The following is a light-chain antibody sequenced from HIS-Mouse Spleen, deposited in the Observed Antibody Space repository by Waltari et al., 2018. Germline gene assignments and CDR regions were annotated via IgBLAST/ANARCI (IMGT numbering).Light chain of an antibody. CDR3: AAWDDSLNGPV. CDR1: SSTIGSNT. V-gene: IGLV1-44*01. J-gene: IGLJ3*02. Sequence: QSVLTQPPSASGTPGQRVTISCSGSSSTIGSNTVNWYQQPPGTAPKVLIYSNNQRPSGVPDRFSGSKSGTSASLAISGLQSEDEADYYCAAWDDSLNGPVFGGGTKLTVL. CDR2: SNN.